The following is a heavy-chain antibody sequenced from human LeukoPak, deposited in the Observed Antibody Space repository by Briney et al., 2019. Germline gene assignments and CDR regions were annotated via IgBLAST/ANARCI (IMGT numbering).Heavy chain of an antibody. CDR1: GFTFSSYS. V-gene: IGHV3-21*06. CDR2: ISSSSSYI. D-gene: IGHD4-17*01. J-gene: IGHJ4*02. CDR3: AALHTGTFVDY. Sequence: PGRSLRLSCAASGFTFSSYSMNWVRQAPGKGLEWVSSISSSSSYIYYADSVKGRFAISRDNSKNTLSLQMNSLRTEDTAVYYCAALHTGTFVDYWGQGTLVTVSS.